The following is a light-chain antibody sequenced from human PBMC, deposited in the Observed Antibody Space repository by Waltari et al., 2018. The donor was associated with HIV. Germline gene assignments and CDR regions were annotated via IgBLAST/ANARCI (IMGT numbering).Light chain of an antibody. V-gene: IGLV6-57*01. Sequence: FVLTQPHSVSESPGKTVTISCTRNSGHIATTHVQWYQQRPDSSPTTVIYEDNQRPSGVPDRFSGSIDSSSNSAALTISGLETDDEADYYCQSYDNNDVIFGGGTRLTVL. CDR1: SGHIATTH. CDR2: EDN. J-gene: IGLJ2*01. CDR3: QSYDNNDVI.